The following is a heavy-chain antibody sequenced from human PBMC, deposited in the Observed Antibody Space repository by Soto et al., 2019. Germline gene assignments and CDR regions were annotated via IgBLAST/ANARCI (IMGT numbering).Heavy chain of an antibody. J-gene: IGHJ4*02. CDR1: GGTISRYY. D-gene: IGHD4-17*01. CDR2: IYYSGST. CDR3: ARDFIYYGDYVRYFDD. Sequence: SETLSLTCTGSGGTISRYYWSLIRQPPGKGLEWIGNIYYSGSTNHDPSLKSRVSISVDTSKNQFSLKLSSVTAADTAVYYCARDFIYYGDYVRYFDDWGQGTLVTVSS. V-gene: IGHV4-59*01.